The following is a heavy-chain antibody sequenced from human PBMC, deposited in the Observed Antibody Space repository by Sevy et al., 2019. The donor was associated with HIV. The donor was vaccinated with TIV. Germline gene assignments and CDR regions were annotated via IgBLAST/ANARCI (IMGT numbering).Heavy chain of an antibody. Sequence: ASVKVSCKASGYTFTGYYMHWVRQAPGQGLEWMGWINPNSGGTNYAQKFQGRVTMTRDTSISTAYMELSRLRSDDTAVYYCARAGVTMVRGVIITEYDFDYWGQGTLVTVSS. CDR3: ARAGVTMVRGVIITEYDFDY. V-gene: IGHV1-2*02. J-gene: IGHJ4*02. CDR1: GYTFTGYY. CDR2: INPNSGGT. D-gene: IGHD3-10*01.